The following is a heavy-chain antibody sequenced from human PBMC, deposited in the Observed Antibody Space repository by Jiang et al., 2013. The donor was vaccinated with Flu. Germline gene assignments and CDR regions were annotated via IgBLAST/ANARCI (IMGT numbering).Heavy chain of an antibody. D-gene: IGHD6-13*01. Sequence: SGAEVKKPGSSVKVSCKASGGTFSSYAISWVRQAPGQGLEWMGRIIPILGIANYAQKFQGRVTITADKSTSTAYMELSSLRSEDTAVYYCARGVAAAGTSRFDYWGQGTLVTVSS. CDR1: GGTFSSYA. CDR2: IIPILGIA. V-gene: IGHV1-69*04. J-gene: IGHJ4*02. CDR3: ARGVAAAGTSRFDY.